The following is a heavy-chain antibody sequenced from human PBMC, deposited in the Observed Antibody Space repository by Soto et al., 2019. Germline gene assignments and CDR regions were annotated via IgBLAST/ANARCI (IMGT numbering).Heavy chain of an antibody. CDR2: IISSGGST. Sequence: EVPLLESGGDLLQPGGSLRLSCAASGFTFSSDAMSWVRQAPGKGLGWVSAIISSGGSTFYADSVKGRFTISSDNSRNTLYLKMNSLRAEDTAIYYCAKYQPMTQPRPYFDYWGQGTLVTVSS. CDR3: AKYQPMTQPRPYFDY. V-gene: IGHV3-23*01. J-gene: IGHJ4*02. CDR1: GFTFSSDA. D-gene: IGHD3-22*01.